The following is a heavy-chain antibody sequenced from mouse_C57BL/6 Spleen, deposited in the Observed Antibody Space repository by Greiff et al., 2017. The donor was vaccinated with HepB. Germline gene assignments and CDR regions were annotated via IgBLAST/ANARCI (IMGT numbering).Heavy chain of an antibody. D-gene: IGHD2-1*01. J-gene: IGHJ4*01. V-gene: IGHV1-69*01. Sequence: QVQLQQPGAELVMPGASVKLSCKASGYTFTSYWMHWVKQRPGQGLEWIGEIDPSDSYTNYNQKFKGKSTLTVDKSSSTAYMQLSSLTSEDSAVYYCARGNPSYAMDYGGQGTSVTVSS. CDR3: ARGNPSYAMDY. CDR2: IDPSDSYT. CDR1: GYTFTSYW.